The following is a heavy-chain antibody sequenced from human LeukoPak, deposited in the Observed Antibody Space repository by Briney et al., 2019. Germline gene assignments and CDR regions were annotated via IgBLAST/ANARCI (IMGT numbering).Heavy chain of an antibody. CDR1: GGSFSGYY. V-gene: IGHV4-34*01. CDR2: INHSGST. Sequence: SETLSLTCAVYGGSFSGYYWSWIRQPPVKELEWIGEINHSGSTNYNPSLKSRVTISVDTSKNQFSLKLSSVTAADTAVYYCARGRYCYERHWFDPWGQGTLVTVSS. D-gene: IGHD5-18*01. CDR3: ARGRYCYERHWFDP. J-gene: IGHJ5*02.